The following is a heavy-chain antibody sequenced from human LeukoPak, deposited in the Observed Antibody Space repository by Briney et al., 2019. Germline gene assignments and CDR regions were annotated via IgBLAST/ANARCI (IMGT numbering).Heavy chain of an antibody. CDR2: INAGNGNT. D-gene: IGHD6-19*01. CDR1: GYTFTSYA. Sequence: GASVKVSCKASGYTFTSYAMHWVRQAPGRRLEWMGWINAGNGNTKYSQKFQGRVTITRDTSASTAYMELSSLRSEDTAVYYCARERARQWLVLYYWGQGTLVTVSS. CDR3: ARERARQWLVLYY. V-gene: IGHV1-3*01. J-gene: IGHJ4*02.